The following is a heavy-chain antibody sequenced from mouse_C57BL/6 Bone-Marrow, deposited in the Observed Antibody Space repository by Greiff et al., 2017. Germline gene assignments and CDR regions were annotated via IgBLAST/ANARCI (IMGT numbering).Heavy chain of an antibody. Sequence: VQLQQPGAELVKPGASVKVSCKASGYTFTSYWMHWVKQRPGQGLEWIGRIHPSDSDTNSNQKFKGKATLTVDKSSSTAYMQLSSLTSEDSAVYYCAAMVTTENGFAYWGQGTLVTVSA. V-gene: IGHV1-74*01. J-gene: IGHJ3*01. CDR2: IHPSDSDT. D-gene: IGHD2-2*01. CDR1: GYTFTSYW. CDR3: AAMVTTENGFAY.